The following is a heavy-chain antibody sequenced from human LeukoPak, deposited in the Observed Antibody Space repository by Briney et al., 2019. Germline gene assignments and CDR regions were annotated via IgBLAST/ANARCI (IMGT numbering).Heavy chain of an antibody. D-gene: IGHD5-18*01. V-gene: IGHV4-38-2*02. Sequence: SETLSLTCTVSGYSISSGYYWGWIRQPPGKGLEWIGSIYHSGSTYYNPSLKSRVTISVDTSKNQFSLKLSSVTAADTAVYYCARYKQLWTHFDYWGQGTLVTVSS. CDR1: GYSISSGYY. J-gene: IGHJ4*02. CDR3: ARYKQLWTHFDY. CDR2: IYHSGST.